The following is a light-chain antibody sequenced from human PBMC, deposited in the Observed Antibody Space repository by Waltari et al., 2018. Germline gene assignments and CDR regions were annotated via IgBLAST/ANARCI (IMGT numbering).Light chain of an antibody. CDR3: QTGGHGTWV. CDR2: VNSDGSH. Sequence: QLVLTQSPSASASLGASVTLTCTLSSGHRSNIVAWHQQQPEKGPRFLMKVNSDGSHSKGDGIPDRFSGSSSGAERYLTISTVQSEDEAVYYCQTGGHGTWVFGGGTKLTVL. J-gene: IGLJ3*02. V-gene: IGLV4-69*02. CDR1: SGHRSNI.